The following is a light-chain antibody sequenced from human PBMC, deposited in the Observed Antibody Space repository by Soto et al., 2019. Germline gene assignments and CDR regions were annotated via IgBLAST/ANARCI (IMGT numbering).Light chain of an antibody. CDR3: SLYLGSGSWV. Sequence: QTVVTQEPSFSVSPGGTVTLTCGLSSGSVSTTYYPSWYQQTPGQAPRTLIYSTNTRSSGVPDRFSGSILGNKAALTITGAQAVDESDYYCSLYLGSGSWVFGVGTQRTVL. V-gene: IGLV8-61*01. J-gene: IGLJ3*02. CDR1: SGSVSTTYY. CDR2: STN.